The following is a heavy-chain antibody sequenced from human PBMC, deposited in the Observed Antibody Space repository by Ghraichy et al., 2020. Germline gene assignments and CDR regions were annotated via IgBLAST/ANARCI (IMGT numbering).Heavy chain of an antibody. V-gene: IGHV1-2*06. CDR3: ARGQYYYDSSGYYNLDY. Sequence: ASVKVSCKASGYTFTGYYMHWVRQAPGQGLEWMGRINPNSGGTNYAQKFQGRVTMTRDTSISTAYMELSRLRSDDTAVYYCARGQYYYDSSGYYNLDYWAREPWSPSPQ. J-gene: IGHJ4*02. D-gene: IGHD3-22*01. CDR1: GYTFTGYY. CDR2: INPNSGGT.